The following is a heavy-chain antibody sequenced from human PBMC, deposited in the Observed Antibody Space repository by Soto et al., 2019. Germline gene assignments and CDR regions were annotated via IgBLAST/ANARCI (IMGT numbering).Heavy chain of an antibody. CDR2: ISYDGSNK. CDR1: GFTFSSYG. V-gene: IGHV3-30*18. D-gene: IGHD6-13*01. Sequence: QVQLVESGGGVVQPGRSLRLSCAASGFTFSSYGMHWVRQAPGKGLEWVAVISYDGSNKYYADSVKGRFTISRDNSKNTLYLQMNSLRAEDTAVYYCAKGAGYSSSWYTFRPDYYYYYGMDVWGQGTTVTVSS. CDR3: AKGAGYSSSWYTFRPDYYYYYGMDV. J-gene: IGHJ6*02.